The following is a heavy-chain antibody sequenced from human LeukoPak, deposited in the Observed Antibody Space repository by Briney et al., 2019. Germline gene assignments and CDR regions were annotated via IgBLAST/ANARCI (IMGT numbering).Heavy chain of an antibody. CDR1: GYSFTTYW. J-gene: IGHJ4*02. D-gene: IGHD1-26*01. CDR3: ARGGLVGSTKNYFDY. V-gene: IGHV5-51*01. Sequence: GESLKISCKASGYSFTTYWIGWVRQMPGKGLEWMGIIYPGDSDIRYSPSFQGQVTISADKSITTAYLQWSSLKASDTAMYYCARGGLVGSTKNYFDYWGQGTLVTVSS. CDR2: IYPGDSDI.